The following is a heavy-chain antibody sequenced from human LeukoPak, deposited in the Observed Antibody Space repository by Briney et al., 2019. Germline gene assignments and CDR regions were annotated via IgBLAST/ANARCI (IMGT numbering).Heavy chain of an antibody. CDR3: AKDRRGDYVGSNFDY. J-gene: IGHJ4*02. Sequence: TGGSLRLSCAASGLTFSSYGMHWVRQAPGKGLEWVAFIRYDGSNKYYADSVKGRFTISRDNSKNTLYLQMNSLRAEDTAVYYCAKDRRGDYVGSNFDYWGQGTLVTVSS. D-gene: IGHD4-17*01. V-gene: IGHV3-30*02. CDR1: GLTFSSYG. CDR2: IRYDGSNK.